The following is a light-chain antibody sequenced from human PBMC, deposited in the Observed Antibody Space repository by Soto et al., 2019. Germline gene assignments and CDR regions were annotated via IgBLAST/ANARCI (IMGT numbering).Light chain of an antibody. CDR3: QQYNSYSPWT. J-gene: IGKJ1*01. CDR2: DAS. CDR1: QGISSA. Sequence: AIQLTQSPSSLSASVGDRVTITCRASQGISSALAWYQQKPGKAPKLLIYDASSLESGVPSRFSGSGSGTEFTLTISSLQPDDFATYYCQQYNSYSPWTFGQGTKV. V-gene: IGKV1-13*02.